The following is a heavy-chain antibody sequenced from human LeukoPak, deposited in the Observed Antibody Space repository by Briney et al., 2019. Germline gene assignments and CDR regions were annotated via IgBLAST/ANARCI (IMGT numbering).Heavy chain of an antibody. V-gene: IGHV4-31*03. J-gene: IGHJ4*02. Sequence: SETLSLTCTVSGGSISSGGYYWSWIRQHPGKGLEWIGYIYYSGSTYYNPSLKSRVTISVDTSKNQFSLELSSVTAADTAVYYCARATGTCDSSGYTQFYLFDYWGQGTLVTVSS. CDR1: GGSISSGGYY. CDR2: IYYSGST. D-gene: IGHD3-22*01. CDR3: ARATGTCDSSGYTQFYLFDY.